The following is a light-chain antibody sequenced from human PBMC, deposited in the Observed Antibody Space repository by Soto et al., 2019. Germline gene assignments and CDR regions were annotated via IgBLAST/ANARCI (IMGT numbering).Light chain of an antibody. Sequence: EIVMTQSPATLSVSPGERATLSCRASQSVSSYLAWYQQKPGQAPRLLIYGASTRATGFPARFSGSGSGTEFTLTISSLQSEDFAVYYCQQYNNRPRTFGQGTKVEIK. CDR1: QSVSSY. V-gene: IGKV3-15*01. J-gene: IGKJ1*01. CDR3: QQYNNRPRT. CDR2: GAS.